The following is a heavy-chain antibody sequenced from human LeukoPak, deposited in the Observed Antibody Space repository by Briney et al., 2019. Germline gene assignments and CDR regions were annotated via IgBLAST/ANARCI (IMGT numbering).Heavy chain of an antibody. Sequence: SETLSLTCTVSGVSISSYYWSWIRQPPGKGLEWIGYIYYSGSTNYNPSLKSRVTISVDTSKNQFSLKLSSVTAADTAVYYCARLVQQGFDPWGQGTLVTVSS. D-gene: IGHD6-13*01. CDR1: GVSISSYY. V-gene: IGHV4-59*08. CDR3: ARLVQQGFDP. CDR2: IYYSGST. J-gene: IGHJ5*02.